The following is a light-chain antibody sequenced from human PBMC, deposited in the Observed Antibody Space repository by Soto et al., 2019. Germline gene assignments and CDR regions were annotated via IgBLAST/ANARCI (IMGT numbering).Light chain of an antibody. CDR3: QSYDSSNLYVV. V-gene: IGLV6-57*04. J-gene: IGLJ2*01. Sequence: LTQPHSVSESPGKTVTISCTRSSGSIASNSGQWYQQRPGSAPTTVIYEDNQRPSGVPDRFSGSIDSSSNSASLTISGLKTEDEADYYGQSYDSSNLYVVFCGGTQVTVL. CDR1: SGSIASNS. CDR2: EDN.